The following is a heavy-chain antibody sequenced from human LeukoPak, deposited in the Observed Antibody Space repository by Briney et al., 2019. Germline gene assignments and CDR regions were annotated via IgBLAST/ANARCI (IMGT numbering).Heavy chain of an antibody. CDR2: INPNSGGT. V-gene: IGHV1-2*06. CDR1: GYTFTGYY. CDR3: ARDQGYYDSSGYSFDY. Sequence: ASVKVSCKASGYTFTGYYMHWVRQAPGQGLEWMGRINPNSGGTNYAQKFQGRVTMTRDTSISTAYMELSGLRSDDTAVYYCARDQGYYDSSGYSFDYWGQGTLVTVSS. J-gene: IGHJ4*02. D-gene: IGHD3-22*01.